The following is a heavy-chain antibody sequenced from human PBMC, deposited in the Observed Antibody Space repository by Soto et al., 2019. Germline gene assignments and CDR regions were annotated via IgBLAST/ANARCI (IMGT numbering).Heavy chain of an antibody. CDR3: ARDGSDYDFWSGYYYYYYMDV. V-gene: IGHV3-21*01. CDR1: GFTFSSYS. Sequence: EVQLVESGGGLVKPGGSLRLSCAASGFTFSSYSMNWVRQAPGKGLEWVSSISSSSSYIYYADSVKGRFTISRDNAKNSLYLQMNSLRAEDTAVYYCARDGSDYDFWSGYYYYYYMDVWGKGTTVTVSS. J-gene: IGHJ6*03. D-gene: IGHD3-3*01. CDR2: ISSSSSYI.